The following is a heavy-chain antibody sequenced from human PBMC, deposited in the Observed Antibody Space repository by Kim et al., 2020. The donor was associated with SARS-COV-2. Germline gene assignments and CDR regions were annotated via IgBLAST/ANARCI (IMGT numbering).Heavy chain of an antibody. D-gene: IGHD2-8*01. V-gene: IGHV7-4-1*02. J-gene: IGHJ4*02. CDR2: IHTKTGNP. Sequence: ASVKVSCKTSGYTFNSYAINWVRQAPGQGLEWMGWIHTKTGNPTYAQGFTGRFVFSLDTSVRTAYLQITSLKTDDTAVYFCARGYCTDGDGICSSTPVDYWGQGTRVTVSS. CDR3: ARGYCTDGDGICSSTPVDY. CDR1: GYTFNSYA.